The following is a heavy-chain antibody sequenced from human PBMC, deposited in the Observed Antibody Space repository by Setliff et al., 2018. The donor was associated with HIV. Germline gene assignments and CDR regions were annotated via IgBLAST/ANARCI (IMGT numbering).Heavy chain of an antibody. V-gene: IGHV4-61*02. CDR2: IYIRGGT. CDR3: AVDHVTNIAESGYGYTRIDP. D-gene: IGHD6-19*01. CDR1: GGSITDENSW. J-gene: IGHJ5*02. Sequence: LSLTCTVSGGSITDENSWWAWIRQPAGKRPEWLGLIYIRGGTDYNPSLKSRVTISLDTSRNQFSLNLTSVTAADTAVYYCAVDHVTNIAESGYGYTRIDPWGQGIPVTVSS.